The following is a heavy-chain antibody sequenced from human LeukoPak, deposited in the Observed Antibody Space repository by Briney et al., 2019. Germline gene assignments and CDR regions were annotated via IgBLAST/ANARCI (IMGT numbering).Heavy chain of an antibody. Sequence: ASVKVSCKASGYTFTGYYMHWVRQAPGQGLEWMGWINPNSGGTNYAQKFQGRVTMTRNTSISTAYMELSSLRSEDTAVYYCARVDTAMVRDYYYYMDVWGKGTTVTVSS. CDR2: INPNSGGT. V-gene: IGHV1-2*02. CDR3: ARVDTAMVRDYYYYMDV. CDR1: GYTFTGYY. J-gene: IGHJ6*03. D-gene: IGHD5-18*01.